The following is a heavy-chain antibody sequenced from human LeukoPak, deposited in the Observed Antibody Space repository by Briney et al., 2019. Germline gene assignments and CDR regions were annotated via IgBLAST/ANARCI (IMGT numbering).Heavy chain of an antibody. D-gene: IGHD3-16*02. CDR1: GYTFTNYY. J-gene: IGHJ3*02. CDR3: ARDHGVRADAFDI. V-gene: IGHV1-46*01. CDR2: INPSGGFT. Sequence: ASVKVSCKASGYTFTNYYMHWVRQAPGQGLEWMGIINPSGGFTSYAQKFQGRVTMTRDTSTSTVYMELSSLRVEDTAVYSCARDHGVRADAFDIWGQGTMVTVSS.